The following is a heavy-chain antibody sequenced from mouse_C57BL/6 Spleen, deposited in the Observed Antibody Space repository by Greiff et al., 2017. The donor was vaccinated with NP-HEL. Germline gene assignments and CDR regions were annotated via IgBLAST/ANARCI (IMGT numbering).Heavy chain of an antibody. J-gene: IGHJ4*01. CDR3: ARGRVRGAMDY. CDR1: GYSITSGYD. Sequence: EVKLMESGPGMVKPSQSLSLTCTVTGYSITSGYDWHWIRHFPGNKLEWMGYISYSGSTNYNPSLKSRISITHDTSKNHFFLKLNSVTTEDTATYYCARGRVRGAMDYWGQGTSVTVSS. CDR2: ISYSGST. D-gene: IGHD3-1*01. V-gene: IGHV3-1*01.